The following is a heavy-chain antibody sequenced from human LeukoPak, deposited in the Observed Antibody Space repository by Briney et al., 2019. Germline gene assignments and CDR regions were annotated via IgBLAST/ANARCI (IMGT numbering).Heavy chain of an antibody. CDR2: INPNSGGT. CDR1: GYTFTGYY. V-gene: IGHV1-2*02. D-gene: IGHD3-10*01. Sequence: ASVKVSCKASGYTFTGYYMHWVRQAPGQGLEWMGWINPNSGGTNHAQKFQGRVTMTRDTSIRTAYMELRRLRSDDTAVYCCARANMVRGVGLFFDRNWFDPWGQGTLVTVSS. J-gene: IGHJ5*02. CDR3: ARANMVRGVGLFFDRNWFDP.